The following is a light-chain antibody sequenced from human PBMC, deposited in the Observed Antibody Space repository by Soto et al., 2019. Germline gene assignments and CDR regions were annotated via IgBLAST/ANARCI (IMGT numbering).Light chain of an antibody. Sequence: NFMLTQPHSVSESPGKPVTMSCTRSSGSIANNYVQWYQQLPGSSPTTVIYEDNQSPSGVPDRFSGSIDSSSHSASLTISGLKTEDEADYYCQSYDNNNHWVFGGGTKLTVL. CDR1: SGSIANNY. CDR3: QSYDNNNHWV. J-gene: IGLJ3*02. V-gene: IGLV6-57*01. CDR2: EDN.